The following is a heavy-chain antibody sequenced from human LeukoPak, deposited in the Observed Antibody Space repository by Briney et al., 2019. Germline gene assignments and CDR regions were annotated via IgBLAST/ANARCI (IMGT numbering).Heavy chain of an antibody. J-gene: IGHJ6*03. CDR3: AKCGSDYYYMDV. V-gene: IGHV3-43D*03. CDR1: GFTFDDYA. Sequence: PGGSLRLSCAASGFTFDDYAMHWVRRAPGKGLEWVSLISWDGGSTYYADSVKGRFTISRDNSKNSLYLQMNSLRAEDTALYYCAKCGSDYYYMDVWGKGTTVTVSS. D-gene: IGHD1-26*01. CDR2: ISWDGGST.